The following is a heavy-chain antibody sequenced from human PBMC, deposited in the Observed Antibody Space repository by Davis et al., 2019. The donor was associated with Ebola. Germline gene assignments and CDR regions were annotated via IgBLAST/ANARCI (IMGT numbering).Heavy chain of an antibody. CDR1: GFSFSSYA. CDR2: TRSNGGST. V-gene: IGHV3-64*01. CDR3: ARRGYSYELDY. D-gene: IGHD5-18*01. Sequence: AGSLTLSCAASGFSFSSYAMHWVRQAPGKGLEYVSATRSNGGSTYYANSVKARFTISSDNSKNTLYLQMGSLGAEDMAVYYCARRGYSYELDYWGQETLVTVSA. J-gene: IGHJ4*02.